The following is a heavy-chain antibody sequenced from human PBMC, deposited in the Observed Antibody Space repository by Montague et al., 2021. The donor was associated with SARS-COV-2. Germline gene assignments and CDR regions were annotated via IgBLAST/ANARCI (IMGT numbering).Heavy chain of an antibody. CDR3: ARGPSDTYYYNGMDV. Sequence: PALVKPTQTLTLTCTFSGFSLSTSGMCMTWIRQPPGKALEWLARIDWDGDKYYNTSLKSRLTISKDTSKNLVVLTMTNMDPVDTATYHCARGPSDTYYYNGMDVWGRGTTVTVSS. CDR1: GFSLSTSGMC. CDR2: IDWDGDK. J-gene: IGHJ6*02. V-gene: IGHV2-70*11.